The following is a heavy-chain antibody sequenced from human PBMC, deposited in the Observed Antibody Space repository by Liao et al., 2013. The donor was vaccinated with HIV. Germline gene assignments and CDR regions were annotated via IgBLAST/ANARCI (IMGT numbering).Heavy chain of an antibody. CDR1: GGSISSYY. J-gene: IGHJ3*02. V-gene: IGHV4-59*01. Sequence: QVQLQESGPGLVKPSETLSLTCTVSGGSISSYYWSWIRQPPGKGLEWIGYIYYSGSTNYNPSLKSRVTISVDTSKNQFSLKLSSVTAADTAVYYCARYPHSGSYENXHAFDIWGQGTMVTVSS. CDR3: ARYPHSGSYENXHAFDI. D-gene: IGHD1-26*01. CDR2: IYYSGST.